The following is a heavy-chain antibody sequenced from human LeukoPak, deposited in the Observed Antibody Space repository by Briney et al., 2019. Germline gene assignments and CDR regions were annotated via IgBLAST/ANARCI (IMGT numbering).Heavy chain of an antibody. CDR3: AREYVGPWYFDY. J-gene: IGHJ4*02. D-gene: IGHD1-26*01. Sequence: PGGSLRLSCAAPGFTFSIYSMNWVRQAPRKGLGWVSSISSSSSYIYYADSVKGRFTISRDNAKNSLYLQMNSLRAEDTAVYYCAREYVGPWYFDYWGQGTLVTVSS. V-gene: IGHV3-21*01. CDR2: ISSSSSYI. CDR1: GFTFSIYS.